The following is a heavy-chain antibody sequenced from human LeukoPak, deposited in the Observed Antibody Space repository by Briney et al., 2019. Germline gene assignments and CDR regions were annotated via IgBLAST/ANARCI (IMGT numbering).Heavy chain of an antibody. CDR2: ISYDGSNK. CDR3: ATRGGGSYYVAYFDY. CDR1: GFTFSSYA. D-gene: IGHD1-26*01. Sequence: QPGGSLRLSCAASGFTFSSYAMHWVRQAPGKGLEWVAVISYDGSNKYYADSVKGRFTISRDNSKNTLYLQMNSLRAEDTAVYYCATRGGGSYYVAYFDYWGQGTLVTVSS. J-gene: IGHJ4*02. V-gene: IGHV3-30-3*01.